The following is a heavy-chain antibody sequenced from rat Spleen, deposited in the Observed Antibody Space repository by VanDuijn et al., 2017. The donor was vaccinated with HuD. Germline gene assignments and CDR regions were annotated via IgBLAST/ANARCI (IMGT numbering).Heavy chain of an antibody. J-gene: IGHJ3*01. D-gene: IGHD2-7*01. CDR1: GFTFSDYY. CDR2: ISPSGGST. V-gene: IGHV5-27*01. Sequence: EVQLVETGGGLVQPGKSLKLSCVASGFTFSDYYMAWVRQTPTKGLEWVASISPSGGSTYYRDSVKGRFTISRANAKSTLYLQMDSLRSEDTATYYSATDDSRISRFAYWGQGTLVTVSS. CDR3: ATDDSRISRFAY.